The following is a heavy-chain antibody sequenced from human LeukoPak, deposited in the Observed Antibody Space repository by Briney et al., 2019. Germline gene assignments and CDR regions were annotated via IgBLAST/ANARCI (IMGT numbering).Heavy chain of an antibody. D-gene: IGHD5-18*01. J-gene: IGHJ4*02. V-gene: IGHV4-59*01. CDR3: ARDSYSYGPSFDY. CDR1: GGSISPSY. CDR2: IYYTGST. Sequence: SETLSLTCTVSGGSISPSYWSWIRQPPGKGLEWIGYIYYTGSTNYNPSLKSRVTISVDTSKNQFSLKLSSVTAADTAVYYCARDSYSYGPSFDYWGQGTLVTVSS.